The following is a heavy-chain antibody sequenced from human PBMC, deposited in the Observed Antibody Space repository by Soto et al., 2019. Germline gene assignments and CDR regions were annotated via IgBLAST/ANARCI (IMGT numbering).Heavy chain of an antibody. CDR2: IKSKSDGGAI. Sequence: EVQVEESGAGLVKPGGSLRLSCVASGFTFSNAWMTWVRQVPGKGLKWVGRIKSKSDGGAIDYAAPVKGRFVLSRDDSENIVYLQMNSLKTEDTAVYYCATGTVRGMSLGMDVWGQGTTVIVSS. D-gene: IGHD6-13*01. CDR1: GFTFSNAW. V-gene: IGHV3-15*01. CDR3: ATGTVRGMSLGMDV. J-gene: IGHJ6*02.